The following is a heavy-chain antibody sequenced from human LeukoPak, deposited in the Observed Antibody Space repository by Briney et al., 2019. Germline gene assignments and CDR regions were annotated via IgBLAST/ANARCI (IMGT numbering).Heavy chain of an antibody. Sequence: GGSLRLSCAASGFTFSYSWMHWFRQTPGKGLVWVSCTNTDGSYSSYADSVKGRFTISRDNVRNTLYLQMSSLRAEDSAVYYCARDFDGPRASDYWGQGISVTVSS. CDR3: ARDFDGPRASDY. V-gene: IGHV3-74*01. CDR2: TNTDGSYS. J-gene: IGHJ4*02. CDR1: GFTFSYSW. D-gene: IGHD4-17*01.